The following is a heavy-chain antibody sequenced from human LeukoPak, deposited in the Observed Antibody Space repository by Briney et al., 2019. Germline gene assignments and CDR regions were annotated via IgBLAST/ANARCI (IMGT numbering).Heavy chain of an antibody. J-gene: IGHJ4*02. D-gene: IGHD3-22*01. Sequence: SETLSLTCTVSGGSISSGGYYWNWIRQHPGKGLEWIGYIYHSGSTYYNPSLKSRVTISVDTSKNQFSLKLSSVTAADTAVYYCAVDIMGPNYYDSSGSFDYWGQGTLVTVSS. CDR1: GGSISSGGYY. CDR3: AVDIMGPNYYDSSGSFDY. CDR2: IYHSGST. V-gene: IGHV4-31*03.